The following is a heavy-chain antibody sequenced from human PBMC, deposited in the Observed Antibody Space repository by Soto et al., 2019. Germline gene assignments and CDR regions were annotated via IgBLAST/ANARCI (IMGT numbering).Heavy chain of an antibody. CDR3: ASYCSGGSCYSFDY. Sequence: ASGKVSCEASGGTFSSYTIGWGRQAPGQGLEWMGRIIPILGIANYAQKFQGRVTITADKSTSTAYMELSSLRSEDTAVYYCASYCSGGSCYSFDYWGQGTLVTVSS. D-gene: IGHD2-15*01. CDR1: GGTFSSYT. J-gene: IGHJ4*02. CDR2: IIPILGIA. V-gene: IGHV1-69*02.